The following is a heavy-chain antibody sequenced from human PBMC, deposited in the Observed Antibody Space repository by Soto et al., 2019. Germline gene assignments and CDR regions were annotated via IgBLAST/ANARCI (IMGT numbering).Heavy chain of an antibody. D-gene: IGHD4-17*01. CDR2: IKIKTDGWTT. CDR1: AFTFINAL. Sequence: PGGSLRLSCAASAFTFINALMTWVRQAPGKGLEWVGRIKIKTDGWTTVYAAPVKGRFTISRDDSKTTLYLQMNSLKTEDTAVYYCTTEERYGDYLKYYYGMDAWGQGTTVTVSS. J-gene: IGHJ6*02. CDR3: TTEERYGDYLKYYYGMDA. V-gene: IGHV3-15*01.